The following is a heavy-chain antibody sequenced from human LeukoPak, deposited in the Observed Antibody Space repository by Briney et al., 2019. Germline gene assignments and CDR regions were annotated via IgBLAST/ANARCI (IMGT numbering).Heavy chain of an antibody. J-gene: IGHJ5*02. CDR2: ISHDGSNK. V-gene: IGHV3-30*03. Sequence: GGSLRLSCAASGFSFSGYGMYWVRQAPSKGLEWMALISHDGSNKYYADSVKGRFTISRDNSKNTLYLQMNSLRAEDTALYYCARAKPGGNWFDPWGQGTLVTVSS. D-gene: IGHD3-16*01. CDR1: GFSFSGYG. CDR3: ARAKPGGNWFDP.